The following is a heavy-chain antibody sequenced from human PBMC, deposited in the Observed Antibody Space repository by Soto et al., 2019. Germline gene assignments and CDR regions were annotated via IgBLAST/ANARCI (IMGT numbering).Heavy chain of an antibody. CDR2: IYYSGST. V-gene: IGHV4-59*01. J-gene: IGHJ3*02. Sequence: SETLSLTCTVSGGSISSYYWSWIRQPPGKGLEWIGYIYYSGSTNYNPSLKSRVTISVDTSKNQFSLKLSSVTAADTAVYYCARAHIGYNWNYEPTRRNAFDIWGQGTMVTVS. CDR3: ARAHIGYNWNYEPTRRNAFDI. D-gene: IGHD1-7*01. CDR1: GGSISSYY.